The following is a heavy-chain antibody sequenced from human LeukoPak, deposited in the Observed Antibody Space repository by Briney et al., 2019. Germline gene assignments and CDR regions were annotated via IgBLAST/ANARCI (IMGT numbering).Heavy chain of an antibody. Sequence: PGGSLRLSCAASGFTVSSNTVIWVRQAPGKGLEWVSSISSSSSYIYYADSVKGRFTISRDNAKNSLYLQMNSLRAEDTAVYYCAREGTSGDFWSPPASGDYMDVWGKGTTVTVSS. D-gene: IGHD3-3*01. CDR3: AREGTSGDFWSPPASGDYMDV. CDR1: GFTVSSNT. J-gene: IGHJ6*03. V-gene: IGHV3-21*01. CDR2: ISSSSSYI.